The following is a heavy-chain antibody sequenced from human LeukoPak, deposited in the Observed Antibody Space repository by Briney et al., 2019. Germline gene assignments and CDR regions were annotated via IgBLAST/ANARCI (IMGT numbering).Heavy chain of an antibody. CDR2: ISGNGVST. Sequence: GGSLRLSCAASGFTFSSYAMYWVRRTPGKGLEYVSVISGNGVSTHYSTSVKGRFSISRDNSKNTLYLQMGSLRGEDMGVYFCTRDASDIVAVPAAVGPFDLWGQGTLVTVSS. D-gene: IGHD2-2*01. CDR1: GFTFSSYA. J-gene: IGHJ4*02. CDR3: TRDASDIVAVPAAVGPFDL. V-gene: IGHV3-64*01.